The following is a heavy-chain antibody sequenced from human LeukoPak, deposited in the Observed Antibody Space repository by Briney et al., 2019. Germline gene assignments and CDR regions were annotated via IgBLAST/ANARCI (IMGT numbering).Heavy chain of an antibody. CDR2: IKSRTDGGTT. CDR3: AKTKGLVPPYYYYMDV. Sequence: GGSLRLSCAASGFTFSNAWMSWVRQAPGKGLEWVGRIKSRTDGGTTDYAAPVKGRFTISRDDSKNTLYLQMNSLRAEDTAVYYCAKTKGLVPPYYYYMDVWGKGTTVTVSS. D-gene: IGHD2-2*01. V-gene: IGHV3-15*01. CDR1: GFTFSNAW. J-gene: IGHJ6*03.